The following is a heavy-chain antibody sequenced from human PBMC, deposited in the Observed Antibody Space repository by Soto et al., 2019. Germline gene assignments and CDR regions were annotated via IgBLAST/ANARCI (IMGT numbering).Heavy chain of an antibody. CDR1: GYTFTDSY. J-gene: IGHJ4*02. D-gene: IGHD1-7*01. V-gene: IGHV1-2*02. Sequence: ASVKVSCKASGYTFTDSYLHWVRQAPGQGLEGMGWINSKNGGTSYAQKFQGRVTMTRDTSISTAYMELSRLRSDDTAVYYCARESLVIGTLHLGYCGRLTPVPVSS. CDR3: ARESLVIGTLHLGY. CDR2: INSKNGGT.